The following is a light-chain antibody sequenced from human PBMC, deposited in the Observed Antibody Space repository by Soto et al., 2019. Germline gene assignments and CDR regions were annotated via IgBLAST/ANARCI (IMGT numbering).Light chain of an antibody. Sequence: QSVLARPPSASGTPGQRVTISCSGSTSNVGSNLASWYQQLPGSAPKLLIYNDYERPSGVPDRFSGSKSGTSASLGISGLRSEDEADYFCAVWDDSLSGVVFGGGTKVTVL. CDR3: AVWDDSLSGVV. V-gene: IGLV1-47*02. J-gene: IGLJ2*01. CDR1: TSNVGSNL. CDR2: NDY.